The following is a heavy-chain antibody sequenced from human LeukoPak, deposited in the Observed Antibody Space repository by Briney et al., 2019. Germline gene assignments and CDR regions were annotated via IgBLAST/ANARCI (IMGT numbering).Heavy chain of an antibody. CDR1: GGSISSYY. J-gene: IGHJ5*02. Sequence: PETLSLTCTVSGGSISSYYWSWIRQPPGKGLEWIGYIYYSGSTNYNPSLKSRVTISVDTSKNQFSLKLSSVTAADTAVYYCARESIAVAGTSPYNWFDPWGQGTLVTVSS. D-gene: IGHD6-19*01. V-gene: IGHV4-59*01. CDR3: ARESIAVAGTSPYNWFDP. CDR2: IYYSGST.